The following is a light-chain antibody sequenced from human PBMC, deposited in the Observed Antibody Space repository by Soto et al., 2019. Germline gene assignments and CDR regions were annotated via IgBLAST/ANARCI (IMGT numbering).Light chain of an antibody. V-gene: IGKV3-15*01. J-gene: IGKJ1*01. CDR3: QQYNSWLWT. Sequence: EIVLTQSPATLSLSPVERATLSCGASQSLSSSLAWYQQKPGQAPRLLIYGASTRATGIPARFSGSGSGTEFTLTISSLQSEDFAVYYCQQYNSWLWTFGQGTKVDIK. CDR2: GAS. CDR1: QSLSSS.